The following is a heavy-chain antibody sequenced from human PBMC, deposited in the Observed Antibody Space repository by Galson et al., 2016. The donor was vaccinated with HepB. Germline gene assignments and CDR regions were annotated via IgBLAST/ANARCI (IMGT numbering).Heavy chain of an antibody. J-gene: IGHJ1*01. D-gene: IGHD3-10*01. Sequence: SETLSLTCAVSGVGVSGYYWSWIRQSPGKGLEWIGEINYSGTTNHNPSLKSRVTLSLDTTKYQLPLNLSSVTATDTAMYYCARGSYGSGNYYKPKHFHPWGQGTLVTVSS. CDR3: ARGSYGSGNYYKPKHFHP. CDR1: GVGVSGYY. CDR2: INYSGTT. V-gene: IGHV4-34*01.